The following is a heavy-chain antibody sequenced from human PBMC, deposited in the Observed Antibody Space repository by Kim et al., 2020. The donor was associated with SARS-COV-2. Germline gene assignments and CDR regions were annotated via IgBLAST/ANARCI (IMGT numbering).Heavy chain of an antibody. CDR3: ARVSRGLRQRGYDYVWDL. CDR2: ISSSSSYI. CDR1: GFTFSSYS. D-gene: IGHD3-16*01. Sequence: GGSLRLSCAASGFTFSSYSMNWVRQAPGKGLEWVSSISSSSSYIYYADSVKGRFTISRDNAKNSLYLQMNSLRAEDTAVYYCARVSRGLRQRGYDYVWDLWGQGTLVTVSS. J-gene: IGHJ5*02. V-gene: IGHV3-21*01.